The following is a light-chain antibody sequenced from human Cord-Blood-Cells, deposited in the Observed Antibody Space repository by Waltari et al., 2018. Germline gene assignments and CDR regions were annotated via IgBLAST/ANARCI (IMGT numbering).Light chain of an antibody. V-gene: IGLV2-23*01. CDR2: EGS. CDR3: CSYAGSSTSV. J-gene: IGLJ3*02. CDR1: SSDVGSYTL. Sequence: QSALTKSASVSGSPGQSITISCTGTSSDVGSYTLVSWYQHHPGKAPQLMIYEGSKRPSGVSNRFSGSKSGNTASLTISGLQAEDEADYYCCSYAGSSTSVFGGGTKLTVL.